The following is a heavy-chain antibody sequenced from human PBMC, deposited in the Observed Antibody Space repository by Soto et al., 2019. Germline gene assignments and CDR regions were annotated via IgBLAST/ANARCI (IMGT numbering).Heavy chain of an antibody. J-gene: IGHJ6*02. CDR1: GGTFSSYA. Sequence: SVKVSCKASGGTFSSYAISWVRQAPGQGLEWMGGIIPIFGTANYAQKFQGRVTITADKSTSTAYMELSSLRYEDTAVYYCARSYGDYDYYYGMDVWGQGTTVTVSS. D-gene: IGHD4-17*01. CDR3: ARSYGDYDYYYGMDV. V-gene: IGHV1-69*06. CDR2: IIPIFGTA.